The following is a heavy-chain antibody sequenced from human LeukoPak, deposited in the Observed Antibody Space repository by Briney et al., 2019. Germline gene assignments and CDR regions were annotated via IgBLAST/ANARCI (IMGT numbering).Heavy chain of an antibody. Sequence: PGGSLRLSCAAPGFSVSSNFMSGVRQAPGKGLGWVSLIYRNGSVFYADTVKGRFTISRDKSKNTLSLQMSSLKPEDTAVYYCARDLAGFQEPRYYYYMDVWGKGTTVTVSS. CDR2: IYRNGSV. CDR1: GFSVSSNF. CDR3: ARDLAGFQEPRYYYYMDV. J-gene: IGHJ6*03. V-gene: IGHV3-66*03. D-gene: IGHD1-14*01.